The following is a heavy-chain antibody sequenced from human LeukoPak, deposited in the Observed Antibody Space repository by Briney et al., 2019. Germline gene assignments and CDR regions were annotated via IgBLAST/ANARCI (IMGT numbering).Heavy chain of an antibody. D-gene: IGHD4-11*01. CDR2: VSSTSSSI. V-gene: IGHV3-48*02. J-gene: IGHJ4*02. CDR3: ARDLISGDYTFDY. CDR1: GXPFSSFS. Sequence: GGSLRLSCAASGXPFSSFSMNWVRQAPGKGLEWVSYVSSTSSSIYYACSVKGRFTVSRDNAKDSLYLQMNSLREEDTAVYYCARDLISGDYTFDYWGQGALVTVSS.